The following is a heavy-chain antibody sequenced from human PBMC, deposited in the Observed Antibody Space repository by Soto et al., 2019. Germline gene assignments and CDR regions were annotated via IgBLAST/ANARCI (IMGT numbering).Heavy chain of an antibody. CDR3: VNDEGFCSGGNSYSFAFGGFDX. CDR1: GFALSSYA. CDR2: IRSNGIST. V-gene: IGHV3-64D*06. Sequence: PGGALRLFCSASGFALSSYAMHWVRQAPGKGLEYVASIRSNGISTYYADSVKGRFTISRDNSKNRLYIQMNSLRPDDTALYHCVNDEGFCSGGNSYSFAFGGFDXCRDGTMVTV. J-gene: IGHJ5*01. D-gene: IGHD2-15*01.